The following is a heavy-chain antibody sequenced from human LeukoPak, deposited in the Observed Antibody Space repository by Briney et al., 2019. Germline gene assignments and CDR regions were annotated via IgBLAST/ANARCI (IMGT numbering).Heavy chain of an antibody. D-gene: IGHD3-16*02. J-gene: IGHJ3*02. CDR3: ARYRSAFDI. V-gene: IGHV4-59*08. CDR2: ISYSGST. Sequence: PSETLSLTCTVSGGSISSYYWSWVRQPPGKGLEWIGYISYSGSTNYNPPLKSRVTISVDTSKNQFSLKLSSVSAADTAVYYCARYRSAFDIWGQGTMVTVSS. CDR1: GGSISSYY.